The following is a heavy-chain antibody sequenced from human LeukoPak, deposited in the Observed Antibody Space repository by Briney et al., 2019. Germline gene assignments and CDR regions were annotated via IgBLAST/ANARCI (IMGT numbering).Heavy chain of an antibody. CDR3: ARDSGAVGTFDY. Sequence: GSLRLSCAASGFTFSSYAMSWVRQAPGVGLEWVSVISGSGGTTYYADSVKGRFTISRDNSKNTLYLQMNSLRVEDTAVYYCARDSGAVGTFDYWGQGTLVTVSS. J-gene: IGHJ4*02. D-gene: IGHD6-13*01. V-gene: IGHV3-23*01. CDR1: GFTFSSYA. CDR2: ISGSGGTT.